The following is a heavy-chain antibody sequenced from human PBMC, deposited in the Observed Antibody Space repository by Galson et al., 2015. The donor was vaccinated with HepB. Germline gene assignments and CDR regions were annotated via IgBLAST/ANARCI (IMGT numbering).Heavy chain of an antibody. Sequence: SLRLSCAASGFTFSSYGMHWVRQAPGKGLEWVAVISYDGSNKYYADSVKGRFTISRDNSKNTLYLQMNSLRAEDTAVYYCARLSSTRIKWGAFDIWGQGTMVTVSS. CDR1: GFTFSSYG. D-gene: IGHD2-2*01. V-gene: IGHV3-30*03. CDR2: ISYDGSNK. CDR3: ARLSSTRIKWGAFDI. J-gene: IGHJ3*02.